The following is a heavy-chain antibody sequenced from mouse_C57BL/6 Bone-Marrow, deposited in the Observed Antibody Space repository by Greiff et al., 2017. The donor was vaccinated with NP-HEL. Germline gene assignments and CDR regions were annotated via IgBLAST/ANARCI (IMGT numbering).Heavy chain of an antibody. CDR2: IWGVGST. V-gene: IGHV2-6*01. J-gene: IGHJ3*01. CDR1: GFSLTSYG. D-gene: IGHD2-2*01. Sequence: QLQQSGPGLVAPSQSLSITCTVSGFSLTSYGVDWVRQSPGKGLEWLGVIWGVGSTNYNSALKSRLSISKDNSKSQVFLKMNSLQTDDTAMYYCAIYYGYDGAWFAYWGQGTLVTVSA. CDR3: AIYYGYDGAWFAY.